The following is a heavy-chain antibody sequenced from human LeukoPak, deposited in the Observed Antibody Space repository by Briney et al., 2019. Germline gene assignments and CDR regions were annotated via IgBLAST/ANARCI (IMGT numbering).Heavy chain of an antibody. J-gene: IGHJ4*02. CDR1: GFTFSSYA. CDR3: AKGGIAAAGLTFDY. D-gene: IGHD6-13*01. Sequence: PGRSLRLSCAASGFTFSSYAMHWVRQAPGKGLEWVAVISYDGSNKYYADSVKGRFTISSDNSKNTLYLQMNSLRAEDTAVYYCAKGGIAAAGLTFDYWGQGTLVTVSS. V-gene: IGHV3-30*04. CDR2: ISYDGSNK.